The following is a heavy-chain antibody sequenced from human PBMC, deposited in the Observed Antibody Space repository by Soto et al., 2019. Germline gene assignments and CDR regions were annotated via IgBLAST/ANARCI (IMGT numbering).Heavy chain of an antibody. D-gene: IGHD2-21*01. CDR1: GFAVSSYS. CDR3: TRGRSMIANDDFEY. J-gene: IGHJ4*02. CDR2: MSFDGNSK. Sequence: LRLSCAASGFAVSSYSMHWVRQAPGKGLEWVAAMSFDGNSKYFADSVKGRFKISRDTSKNTWSLEMESLGAEDSALYHCTRGRSMIANDDFEYWGQGTQVTVSS. V-gene: IGHV3-30-3*01.